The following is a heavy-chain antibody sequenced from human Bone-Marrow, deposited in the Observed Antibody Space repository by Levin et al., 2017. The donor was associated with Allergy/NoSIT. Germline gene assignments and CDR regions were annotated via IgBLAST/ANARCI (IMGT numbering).Heavy chain of an antibody. CDR3: ARDGLSPNGDYSPFDY. CDR1: GGSISSYY. CDR2: IYYSGST. Sequence: SETLSLTCTVSGGSISSYYWSWIRQPPGKGLEWIGYIYYSGSTNYNPSLKSRVTISVDTSKNQFSLKLSSVTAADTAVYYCARDGLSPNGDYSPFDYWGQGTLVTVSS. D-gene: IGHD4-17*01. V-gene: IGHV4-59*01. J-gene: IGHJ4*02.